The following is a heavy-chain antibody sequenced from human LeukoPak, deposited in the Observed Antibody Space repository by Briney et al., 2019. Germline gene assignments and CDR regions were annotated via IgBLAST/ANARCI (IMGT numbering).Heavy chain of an antibody. J-gene: IGHJ4*02. Sequence: GGSLRLSCAASGFTVSNYWMHWVRQAPGKGLVWVSRINEDGSRTDHADTVRGRFTISRDSGKNTLYLQMNSLGAEDTAVYFCVRDLVGPVDSWGQGTQVTVSS. D-gene: IGHD2-21*01. CDR1: GFTVSNYW. V-gene: IGHV3-74*01. CDR2: INEDGSRT. CDR3: VRDLVGPVDS.